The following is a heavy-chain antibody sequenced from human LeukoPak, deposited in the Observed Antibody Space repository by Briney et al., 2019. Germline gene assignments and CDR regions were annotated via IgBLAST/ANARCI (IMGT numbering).Heavy chain of an antibody. V-gene: IGHV3-23*01. Sequence: GGSLRLSCAASGFTFSSYAMSWVRQAPGKGLEWVSAISGSGGITYYADSVKGRFTISRDNSKNTLYLQMNSLRAEDTAVYYCAKDGGYCISTSCYISWFDPWGQGTLVTVSS. CDR3: AKDGGYCISTSCYISWFDP. D-gene: IGHD2-2*02. CDR1: GFTFSSYA. CDR2: ISGSGGIT. J-gene: IGHJ5*02.